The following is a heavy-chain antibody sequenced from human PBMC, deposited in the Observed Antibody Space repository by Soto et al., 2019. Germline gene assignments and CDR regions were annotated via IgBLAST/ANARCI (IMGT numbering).Heavy chain of an antibody. J-gene: IGHJ6*03. CDR3: ARRARPDFYYMDV. D-gene: IGHD6-6*01. Sequence: GGSLRLSCAASGFTLSGYAMDWVRQAPGKLLVYVSGISSNVVGIYYANSVQGSFTISIDNSKNTVYLQMGSLRPEDMAVYYCARRARPDFYYMDVWGKGTTVTVSS. CDR2: ISSNVVGI. CDR1: GFTLSGYA. V-gene: IGHV3-64*01.